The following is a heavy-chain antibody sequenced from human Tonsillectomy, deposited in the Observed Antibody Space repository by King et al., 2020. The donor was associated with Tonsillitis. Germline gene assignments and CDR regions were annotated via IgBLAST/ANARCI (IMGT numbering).Heavy chain of an antibody. V-gene: IGHV3-21*01. CDR2: ISSSTNSI. CDR3: ARYRRTGSDAFDI. J-gene: IGHJ3*02. D-gene: IGHD7-27*01. Sequence: VQLVQSGGGLVKPGGALRLSCAASVFTFSSYTMNWVRQAPGKGLEWVSSISSSTNSIYYADSVKGRFTISRDNAKNSLYLQMNSLRAEDTAVYYCARYRRTGSDAFDIWGQGTMVTVSS. CDR1: VFTFSSYT.